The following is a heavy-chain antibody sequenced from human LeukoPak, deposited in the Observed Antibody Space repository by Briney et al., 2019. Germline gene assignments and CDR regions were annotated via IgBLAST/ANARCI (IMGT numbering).Heavy chain of an antibody. V-gene: IGHV1-2*02. CDR3: ARGRAYVWGSYRSNWFDP. CDR1: GYTFTGYY. CDR2: INPNSCGT. Sequence: GAPVKVSCKXSGYTFTGYYMHWVRQAPRQGLEWMGWINPNSCGTNYAQKFQGTVTMTRDTSISTAYMELSRLRSDDTAVYYCARGRAYVWGSYRSNWFDPWGQGTLVTVSS. J-gene: IGHJ5*02. D-gene: IGHD3-16*02.